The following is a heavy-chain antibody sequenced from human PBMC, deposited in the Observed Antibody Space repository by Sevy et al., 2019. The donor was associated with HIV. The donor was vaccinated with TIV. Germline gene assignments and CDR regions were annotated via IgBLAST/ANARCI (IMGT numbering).Heavy chain of an antibody. J-gene: IGHJ4*02. CDR2: IKHSGST. CDR3: ARRLGGSNDY. Sequence: SETLSLTCAVYGGSFSAYYWSWIRQPPGKGLEWIGEIKHSGSTNYNPSLKSRVTISLDTSKNQFSLKLSSVTAADTAVYYCARRLGGSNDYWGQGTLVTVSS. V-gene: IGHV4-34*01. CDR1: GGSFSAYY. D-gene: IGHD3-3*01.